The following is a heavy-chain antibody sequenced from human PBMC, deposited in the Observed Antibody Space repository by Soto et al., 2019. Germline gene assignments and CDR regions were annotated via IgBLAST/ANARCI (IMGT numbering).Heavy chain of an antibody. CDR2: ISGSGGST. J-gene: IGHJ4*02. V-gene: IGHV3-23*04. CDR1: GYTFSSYA. CDR3: ATLSLRYPADY. D-gene: IGHD1-1*01. Sequence: VQLVQSGAEVKKPGASVKVSCKASGYTFSSYAMSWVRQAPGKGLEWVSAISGSGGSTYYADSVKGRFTISRDNSKNTLYLQMNSLRAEDTAVYYCATLSLRYPADYWGQGTLVTVSS.